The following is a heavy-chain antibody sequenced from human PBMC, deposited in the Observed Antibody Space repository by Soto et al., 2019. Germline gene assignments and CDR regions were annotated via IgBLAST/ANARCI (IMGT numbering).Heavy chain of an antibody. V-gene: IGHV3-30-3*01. CDR2: VSHDGSTK. D-gene: IGHD1-26*01. J-gene: IGHJ4*02. Sequence: QVQLVESGGGMVQPGRSLRLSCAASGFTLSAYTMHWVRQAPGKGLEWVASVSHDGSTKYYADSVKGRFTISRDNSKSTLDLQMNSLRTEDTAVFHCARDSGRYFFDYWGQGTLVTVSS. CDR3: ARDSGRYFFDY. CDR1: GFTLSAYT.